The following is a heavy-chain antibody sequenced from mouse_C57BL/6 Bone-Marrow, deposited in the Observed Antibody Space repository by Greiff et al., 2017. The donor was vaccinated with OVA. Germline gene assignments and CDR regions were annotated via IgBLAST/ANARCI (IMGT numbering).Heavy chain of an antibody. J-gene: IGHJ1*03. CDR2: IWSGGST. V-gene: IGHV2-2*01. Sequence: VKLVESGPGLVQPSQSLSITCTVSGFSLTSYGVHWVRQSPGKGLEWLGVIWSGGSTDYNAAFISRLSISKDNSKSQVFFKMNRLQADDTAIYYCASITTVAHYWYFDVGGTGTTVTVSS. CDR1: GFSLTSYG. D-gene: IGHD1-1*01. CDR3: ASITTVAHYWYFDV.